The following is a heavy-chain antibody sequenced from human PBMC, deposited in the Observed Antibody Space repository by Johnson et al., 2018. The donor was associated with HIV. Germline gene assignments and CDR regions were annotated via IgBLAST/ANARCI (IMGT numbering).Heavy chain of an antibody. CDR3: ARGTSAFDI. CDR2: IYSGGST. D-gene: IGHD2-2*01. V-gene: IGHV3-66*01. Sequence: VQLVESGGGLVQPGGSLRLSCAASGFTFNTYWMTWVRQAPGKGLEWVSVIYSGGSTYYADSVKGRFTISRDNAKNSLYLQMNSLRAEDTALYYCARGTSAFDIWGQGTMVTVSS. CDR1: GFTFNTYW. J-gene: IGHJ3*02.